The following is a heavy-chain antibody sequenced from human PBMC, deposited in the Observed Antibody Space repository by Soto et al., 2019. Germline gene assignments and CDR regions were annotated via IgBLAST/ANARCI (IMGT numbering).Heavy chain of an antibody. CDR1: GGSISSGGYS. V-gene: IGHV4-30-2*01. CDR2: IYHSGST. Sequence: SETLSLTCAVSGGSISSGGYSWSWIRQPPGKGLEWIGYIYHSGSTYYNPSLKSRVTISVDRSKNQFSLKLSSVTAADTAVYYCARDGLGRNGYFDYWGQGTLVTVSS. J-gene: IGHJ4*02. CDR3: ARDGLGRNGYFDY. D-gene: IGHD1-26*01.